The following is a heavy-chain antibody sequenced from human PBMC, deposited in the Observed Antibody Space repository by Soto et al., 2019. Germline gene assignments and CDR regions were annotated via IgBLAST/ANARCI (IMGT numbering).Heavy chain of an antibody. CDR3: AKERGDGYPDLDY. CDR2: ISGSGDIT. V-gene: IGHV3-23*01. CDR1: GFTFNKYA. J-gene: IGHJ4*02. Sequence: EVQVLESGGGLVQPGGSVTLSCAASGFTFNKYAMNWVRQAPGKGPDWVSSISGSGDITYYAGSVRGRFTISRDNSKNTLYLQMNSLRAEDTAIYYCAKERGDGYPDLDYWGQGTLVSVSS. D-gene: IGHD2-21*01.